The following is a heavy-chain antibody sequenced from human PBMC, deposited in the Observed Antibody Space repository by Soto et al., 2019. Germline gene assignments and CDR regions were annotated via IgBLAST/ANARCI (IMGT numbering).Heavy chain of an antibody. Sequence: GASVKVSCKASGYTFTSCCISWVRQAPGQGLECTGWISAYNGNTNYAQKLQGRVTMTTDTSTSTAYMELRSLRSDDTAVYYCARDRAEIGYCSSTSCYTGWFDPWGQGTLVTVSS. CDR2: ISAYNGNT. CDR3: ARDRAEIGYCSSTSCYTGWFDP. CDR1: GYTFTSCC. J-gene: IGHJ5*02. V-gene: IGHV1-18*04. D-gene: IGHD2-2*02.